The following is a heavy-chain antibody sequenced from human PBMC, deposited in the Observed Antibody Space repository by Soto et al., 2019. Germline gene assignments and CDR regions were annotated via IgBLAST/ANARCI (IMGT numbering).Heavy chain of an antibody. D-gene: IGHD3-3*01. J-gene: IGHJ4*02. CDR2: MNPNSGNT. CDR1: GYTFTSYD. V-gene: IGHV1-8*01. Sequence: GASVKVSCKASGYTFTSYDINWVRQATGQGLEWKGWMNPNSGNTGYAQKFQGRVTMTRNTSISTAYMELSSLRSEDTAVYYCARGLKTIFGVVITIDYWGQGTLVTVSS. CDR3: ARGLKTIFGVVITIDY.